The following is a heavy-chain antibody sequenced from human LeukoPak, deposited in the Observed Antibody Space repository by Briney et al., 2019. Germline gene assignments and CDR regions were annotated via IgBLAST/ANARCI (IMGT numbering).Heavy chain of an antibody. CDR3: ARSGNYYDSSGYYHEADY. CDR2: ISAYNGNT. D-gene: IGHD3-22*01. J-gene: IGHJ4*02. CDR1: GYTFTSYG. V-gene: IGHV1-18*01. Sequence: SVKVSCKASGYTFTSYGISWVRQAPGQGLEWMGWISAYNGNTNYAQKLQGRVTMTTDTSTSTAYMELRSLRSDDTAVYYCARSGNYYDSSGYYHEADYWGQGTLVTVSS.